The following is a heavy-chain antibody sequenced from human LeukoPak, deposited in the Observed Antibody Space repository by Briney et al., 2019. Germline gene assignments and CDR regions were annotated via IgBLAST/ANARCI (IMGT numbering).Heavy chain of an antibody. V-gene: IGHV3-23*01. J-gene: IGHJ4*02. CDR1: GFTFSIYA. D-gene: IGHD3-9*01. CDR3: AKDHTPIPTSIYFDY. Sequence: GGSLRLSCAASGFTFSIYAMSWVRQAPGKGLECVSAISGSGGITYYTDSVKGRFTISRDNSKNTLFLQIHSLRAEDTAVYYCAKDHTPIPTSIYFDYWGQGTLVTVSS. CDR2: ISGSGGIT.